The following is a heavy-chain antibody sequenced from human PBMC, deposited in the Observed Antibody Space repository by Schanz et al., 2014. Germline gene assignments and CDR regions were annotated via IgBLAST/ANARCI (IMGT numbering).Heavy chain of an antibody. CDR1: GFAFSAYS. D-gene: IGHD5-18*01. CDR2: ISGSGRDT. V-gene: IGHV3-21*01. CDR3: ARDGYRNGRPFDH. Sequence: EVQLVESGGGLVKPGGSLRLSCAASGFAFSAYSMNWVRQAPGKGLEWFSAISGSGRDTYYAASVKGRFTISRDTAENSVYLQMNSLRAEDTAVYYCARDGYRNGRPFDHWGQGTRVTVSS. J-gene: IGHJ4*02.